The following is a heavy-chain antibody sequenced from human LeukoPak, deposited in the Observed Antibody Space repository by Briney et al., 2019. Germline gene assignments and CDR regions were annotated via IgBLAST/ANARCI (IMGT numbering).Heavy chain of an antibody. CDR3: ARARYYYGSGSYGYFDY. J-gene: IGHJ4*02. CDR2: IKQDGTEK. CDR1: GFTVSSYW. Sequence: GGSLRLSCAASGFTVSSYWMSWVRQAPGKGLEWVANIKQDGTEKYYVDSVKGRFTISRDTAKNSLYLQINSLRAEDTAVYYCARARYYYGSGSYGYFDYWGQGTLVTVSS. V-gene: IGHV3-7*01. D-gene: IGHD3-10*01.